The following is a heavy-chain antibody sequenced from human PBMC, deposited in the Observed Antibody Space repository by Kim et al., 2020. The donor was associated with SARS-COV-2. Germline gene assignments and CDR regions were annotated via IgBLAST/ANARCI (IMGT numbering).Heavy chain of an antibody. Sequence: IEYGDSGRGRFTSSRDTAKNSLYLQMNSLKADDTAVYYCTRTTRIPAPWGQGTLVTVSS. CDR2: I. J-gene: IGHJ5*02. CDR3: TRTTRIPAP. V-gene: IGHV3-11*04.